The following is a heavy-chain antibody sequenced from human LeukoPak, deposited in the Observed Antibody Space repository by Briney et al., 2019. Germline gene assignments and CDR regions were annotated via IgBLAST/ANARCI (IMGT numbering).Heavy chain of an antibody. CDR2: MYYSGST. D-gene: IGHD6-13*01. V-gene: IGHV4-59*08. Sequence: PSETLSLTCTVSGGSISSYYWSWIRQPPGKGLEWIGYMYYSGSTNYNPSLKSRVTIPVDTSKNQFSLKLSSVTAADTAVYYCSRHREQQQARAGFDSWGQGTLVTVSP. CDR3: SRHREQQQARAGFDS. CDR1: GGSISSYY. J-gene: IGHJ4*02.